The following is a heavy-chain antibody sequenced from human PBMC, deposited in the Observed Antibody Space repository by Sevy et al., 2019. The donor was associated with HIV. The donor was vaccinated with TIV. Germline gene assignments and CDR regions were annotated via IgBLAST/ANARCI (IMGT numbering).Heavy chain of an antibody. J-gene: IGHJ5*02. CDR2: ISKDGNNR. D-gene: IGHD3-22*01. CDR3: AKEGYYYDSRSADWFDP. CDR1: GFIFTNYA. V-gene: IGHV3-30*04. Sequence: GGSLRLSCVASGFIFTNYAMHWVRQAPGKGLEWVAVISKDGNNRDYANFVKGRFSLSRDNSKNTFFLQMNNLRPEDTAVYYCAKEGYYYDSRSADWFDPWGQGTLVTVSS.